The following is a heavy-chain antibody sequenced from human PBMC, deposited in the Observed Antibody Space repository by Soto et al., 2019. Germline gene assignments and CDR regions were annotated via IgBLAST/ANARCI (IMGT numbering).Heavy chain of an antibody. D-gene: IGHD3-10*01. CDR3: ARDRGGIPINVLLWFAELPDY. Sequence: QVQLVESGGGVVQPGRSLRLSCAASGFTFSSYAMHWVRQAPGKGLEWVAVISYDGSNKYYADSVKGRFTISRDNSKNTLYLKMHSLRAEDTAVYYCARDRGGIPINVLLWFAELPDYWGKGTLVTVSS. V-gene: IGHV3-30-3*01. CDR1: GFTFSSYA. J-gene: IGHJ4*02. CDR2: ISYDGSNK.